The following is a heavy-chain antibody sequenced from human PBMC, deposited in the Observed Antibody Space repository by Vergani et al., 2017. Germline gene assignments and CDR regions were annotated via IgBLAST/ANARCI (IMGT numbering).Heavy chain of an antibody. D-gene: IGHD3-16*01. V-gene: IGHV1-46*03. Sequence: QVQLVPSGAEVKRPGASAIISCKASGYSFTSYYLNWVRQAPGQGLEWMGIINPDGGSTNTAPKFQGRITMTRDTSTNTVYMDLSKLRSEDTAIYYCAGYAADMGALPAPFDYWGQGTLVTVSS. CDR3: AGYAADMGALPAPFDY. CDR1: GYSFTSYY. J-gene: IGHJ4*02. CDR2: INPDGGST.